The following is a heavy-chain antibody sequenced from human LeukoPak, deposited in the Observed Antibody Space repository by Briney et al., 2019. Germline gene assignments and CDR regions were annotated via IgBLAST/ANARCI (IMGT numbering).Heavy chain of an antibody. D-gene: IGHD6-19*01. J-gene: IGHJ4*02. CDR3: ARSLLKVAVAGYFDY. Sequence: SVKVSCKASGFTFTSSAMQWVRQARGQRLEWIGWIVVGSGNTNYAQKFQERVTITRDMSTSTAYMELSRLRSDDTAVYYCARSLLKVAVAGYFDYWGQGTLVTVSS. CDR2: IVVGSGNT. V-gene: IGHV1-58*02. CDR1: GFTFTSSA.